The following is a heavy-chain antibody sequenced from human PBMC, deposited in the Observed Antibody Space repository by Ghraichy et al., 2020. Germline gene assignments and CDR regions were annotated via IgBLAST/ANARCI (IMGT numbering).Heavy chain of an antibody. D-gene: IGHD6-13*01. CDR2: IHYDGTIK. V-gene: IGHV3-30*02. J-gene: IGHJ3*01. Sequence: GGSLRLYCAASRFTFSSCGMHWVRQAPGKGLEWVTYIHYDGTIKLYADAVEGRFTISRDNSKNMLYLQMNSLRPEDSAVYYCAKDLGDSNSWSGDAFDFWGQGTMVSVSS. CDR1: RFTFSSCG. CDR3: AKDLGDSNSWSGDAFDF.